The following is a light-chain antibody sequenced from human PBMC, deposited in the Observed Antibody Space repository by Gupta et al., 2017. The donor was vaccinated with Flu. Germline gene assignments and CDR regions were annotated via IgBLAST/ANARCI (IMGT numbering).Light chain of an antibody. CDR1: QNVLYSSNNKNY. CDR3: QQYYSSPWT. V-gene: IGKV4-1*01. J-gene: IGKJ1*01. Sequence: CLGERATINCKSSQNVLYSSNNKNYLAWYQQKPGQPPKLLIYWASTRESGVPDRFSGSGSGTDFTLTISSLQAEDVAVYYCQQYYSSPWTFGQGTKVEIK. CDR2: WAS.